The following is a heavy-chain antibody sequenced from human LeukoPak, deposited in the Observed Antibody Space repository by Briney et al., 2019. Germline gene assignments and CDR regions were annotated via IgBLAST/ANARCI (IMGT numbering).Heavy chain of an antibody. CDR1: GFTFRDSA. D-gene: IGHD3-16*02. V-gene: IGHV3-23*01. Sequence: PGGSLRLSCAASGFTFRDSAMTWVRQAPGKGLQWVSLISFSGDNTYYADSVKGRFTIPRDNAKDTLYLQMNSLRAEDTAIYYCARDIELSTWGLGTTVTVSS. J-gene: IGHJ3*01. CDR2: ISFSGDNT. CDR3: ARDIELST.